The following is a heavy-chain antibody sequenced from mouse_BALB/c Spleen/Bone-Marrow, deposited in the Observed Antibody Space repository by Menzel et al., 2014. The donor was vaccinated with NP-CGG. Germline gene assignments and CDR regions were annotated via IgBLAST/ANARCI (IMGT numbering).Heavy chain of an antibody. CDR1: GFTFSDYY. CDR3: ARDGDYRYAWFAY. V-gene: IGHV5-4*02. Sequence: DVMLVETGGGLVKPGGSLKLSCAASGFTFSDYYMYWVRQTPEKRLEWVATISDAGSYTYYPDSVKGRFTISRDNAKNNLYLQMISLKSEDTAMFYCARDGDYRYAWFAYWGQGTLVPVST. CDR2: ISDAGSYT. D-gene: IGHD2-14*01. J-gene: IGHJ3*01.